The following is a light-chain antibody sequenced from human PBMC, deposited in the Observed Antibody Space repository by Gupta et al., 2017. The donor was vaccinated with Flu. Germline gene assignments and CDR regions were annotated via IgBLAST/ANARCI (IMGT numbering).Light chain of an antibody. Sequence: EVVLTQSPATLSVSPGERATLFCGASQSVSTNLAWYQQKPGQPPRLLIYGASVRATGIPARFSGSGAGTHFTLTISSRQSEDSAVYFCQQYYGGHPLVPFGHGTKVEIK. CDR2: GAS. CDR3: QQYYGGHPLVP. J-gene: IGKJ1*01. CDR1: QSVSTN. V-gene: IGKV3-15*01.